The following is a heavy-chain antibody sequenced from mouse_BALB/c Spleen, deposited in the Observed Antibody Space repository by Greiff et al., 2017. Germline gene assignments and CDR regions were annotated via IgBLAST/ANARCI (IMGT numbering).Heavy chain of an antibody. D-gene: IGHD2-1*01. CDR3: AREDGNYAWFAY. J-gene: IGHJ3*01. Sequence: EVQLMESGGGLVKPGGSLKLSCAASGFTFSSYAMSWVRQTPEKRLEWVASISSGGSTYYPDSVKGRFTISRDNARNILYLQMSSLRSEDTAMYYCAREDGNYAWFAYWGQGTLVTVSA. CDR1: GFTFSSYA. V-gene: IGHV5-6-5*01. CDR2: ISSGGST.